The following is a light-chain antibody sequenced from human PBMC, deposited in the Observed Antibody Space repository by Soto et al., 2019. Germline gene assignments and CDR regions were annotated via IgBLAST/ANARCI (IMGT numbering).Light chain of an antibody. CDR3: QQSYDTPRP. J-gene: IGKJ1*01. Sequence: DIQMTQSPPSLSASVGDRVTITCRASQSISNSLNWYRQKPGKAPKLLIFDASNLASGVPSRFSGSGSGTDFNLTISSLQPDDFATYYCQQSYDTPRPFGQATNV. CDR1: QSISNS. CDR2: DAS. V-gene: IGKV1-39*01.